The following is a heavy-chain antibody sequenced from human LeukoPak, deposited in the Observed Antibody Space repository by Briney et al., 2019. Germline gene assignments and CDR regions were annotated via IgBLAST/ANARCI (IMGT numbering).Heavy chain of an antibody. Sequence: SETLSLTCTVSSESFKSFYWSWVRQPPGKALQWIGYYFSSGRSNYSPSLKRRITMSIDTSKNKFSLRLTSVTAADSAVYFCARIGFEGSGSFVSPDPWGEGILVTVSS. CDR1: SESFKSFY. CDR3: ARIGFEGSGSFVSPDP. J-gene: IGHJ5*02. D-gene: IGHD3-10*01. V-gene: IGHV4-59*01. CDR2: YFSSGRS.